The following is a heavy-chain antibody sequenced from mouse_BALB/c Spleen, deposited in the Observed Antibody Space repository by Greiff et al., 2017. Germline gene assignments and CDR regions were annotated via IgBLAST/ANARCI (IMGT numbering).Heavy chain of an antibody. CDR2: IRNKANGYTT. CDR1: GFTFTDYY. J-gene: IGHJ4*01. V-gene: IGHV7-3*02. CDR3: ARDLGWAMDY. Sequence: EVQVVESGGGLVQPGGSLRLSCATSGFTFTDYYMSWVRQPPGKALEWLGFIRNKANGYTTEYSASVKGRFTISRDNSQSILYLQMNTLRAEDSATYYCARDLGWAMDYWGQGTSVTVSS. D-gene: IGHD4-1*01.